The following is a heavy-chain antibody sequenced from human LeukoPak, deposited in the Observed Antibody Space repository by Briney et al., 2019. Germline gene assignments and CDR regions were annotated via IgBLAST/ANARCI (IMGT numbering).Heavy chain of an antibody. Sequence: GGSLRLSCAASGFTFSSYDMHWVRQAPGKGLEWVSAIGTAGDTYYPGSVKGRFTISRENAKNSLYLQMNSLRAGDTAVYYCARGMRDIAAARVMGYWGQGTLVTVSS. CDR2: IGTAGDT. V-gene: IGHV3-13*01. D-gene: IGHD6-13*01. CDR1: GFTFSSYD. CDR3: ARGMRDIAAARVMGY. J-gene: IGHJ4*02.